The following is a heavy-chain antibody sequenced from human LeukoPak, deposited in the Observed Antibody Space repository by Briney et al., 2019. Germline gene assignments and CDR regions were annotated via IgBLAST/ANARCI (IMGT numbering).Heavy chain of an antibody. J-gene: IGHJ3*02. CDR3: ARAGDYYDSSGYDAFDI. V-gene: IGHV3-11*01. CDR1: GFTFSDYY. D-gene: IGHD3-22*01. Sequence: GGSLRLSCADSGFTFSDYYMSWIRQAPGKGLEWVSYISSSGSTIYSADSVKGRFTISRDNAKNSLYLQMNSLRAEDTAVYYCARAGDYYDSSGYDAFDIWGQGTMVTVSS. CDR2: ISSSGSTI.